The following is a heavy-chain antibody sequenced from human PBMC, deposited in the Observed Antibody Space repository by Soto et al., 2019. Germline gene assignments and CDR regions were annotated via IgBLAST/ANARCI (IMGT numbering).Heavy chain of an antibody. D-gene: IGHD7-27*01. CDR2: INPNSGGT. J-gene: IGHJ5*02. Sequence: ASVKVSCKASGYTFTGYYMHWVRQAPGQGLEWMGWINPNSGGTNYAQKFQGWVTMTRDTSISTAYMELSRLRSDDTAVYYCARDSKTGDLAGSVGSNWFDPWGQGTLVTVSS. V-gene: IGHV1-2*04. CDR1: GYTFTGYY. CDR3: ARDSKTGDLAGSVGSNWFDP.